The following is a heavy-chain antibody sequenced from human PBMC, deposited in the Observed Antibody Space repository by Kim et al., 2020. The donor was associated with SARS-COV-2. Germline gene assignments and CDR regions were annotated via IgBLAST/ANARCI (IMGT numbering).Heavy chain of an antibody. CDR3: AGGRYYYYAMDV. J-gene: IGHJ6*02. V-gene: IGHV3-11*01. Sequence: YYADHVKGRVTLSRDNDKNSLDLQMNGLRAEDTGVYYCAGGRYYYYAMDVWGQGTTVTVSS.